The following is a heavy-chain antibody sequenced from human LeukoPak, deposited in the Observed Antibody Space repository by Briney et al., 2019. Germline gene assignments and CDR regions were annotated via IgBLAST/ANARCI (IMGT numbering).Heavy chain of an antibody. CDR3: ARGSYYFDY. CDR2: ISYDGSNK. CDR1: GFTFSSYA. V-gene: IGHV3-30-3*01. J-gene: IGHJ4*02. Sequence: PGRSLRLSCAASGFTFSSYAMHWVRQAPGKGLEWVAVISYDGSNKYYADSVKGRFTISRDNSKNTLYLQMNSLRAEDTAVYYCARGSYYFDYWGQGTLVTVSS.